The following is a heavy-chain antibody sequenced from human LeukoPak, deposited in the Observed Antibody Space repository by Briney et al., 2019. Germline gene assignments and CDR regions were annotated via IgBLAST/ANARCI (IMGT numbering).Heavy chain of an antibody. CDR1: GFTFSSYA. V-gene: IGHV3-30*18. J-gene: IGHJ6*02. D-gene: IGHD2-2*01. CDR3: AKVGVVEVVPAAPSYYYYGMDV. CDR2: ISYDGSNK. Sequence: QPGGSLRLSCAASGFTFSSYAMSWVRQAPGKGLEWVAVISYDGSNKYYADSVKGRFTISRDNSKNTLYLQMNSLRAEDTAVYYCAKVGVVEVVPAAPSYYYYGMDVWGQGTTVTVSS.